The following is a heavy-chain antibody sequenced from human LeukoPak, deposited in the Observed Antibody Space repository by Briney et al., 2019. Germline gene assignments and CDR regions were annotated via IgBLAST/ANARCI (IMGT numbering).Heavy chain of an antibody. Sequence: PGGFLRLSCAASGFTFGSYWMSWVRQAPGKGLEWVANIKQDGSEKYYVDSVKGRFTISRDNAKNSLYLQMNSLRAEDTAVYYCASWGWKWVPSGSDAFDIWGQGTMVTVSS. CDR2: IKQDGSEK. J-gene: IGHJ3*02. CDR1: GFTFGSYW. V-gene: IGHV3-7*01. CDR3: ASWGWKWVPSGSDAFDI. D-gene: IGHD3-10*01.